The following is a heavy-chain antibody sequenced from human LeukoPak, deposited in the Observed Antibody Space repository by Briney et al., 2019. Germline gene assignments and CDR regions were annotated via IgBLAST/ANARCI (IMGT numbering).Heavy chain of an antibody. CDR1: GFTFSSFG. CDR2: IWFDGSNE. Sequence: GGSLRLSCAASGFTFSSFGMHWVRQAPGKGLEWVAVIWFDGSNEYFADSVKGRFTISRDNSKNTVYLHMNSLRAEDTAVYYCSRSPHYYDSSGYYPPYYFDYWGQGTLVTGSS. J-gene: IGHJ4*02. CDR3: SRSPHYYDSSGYYPPYYFDY. D-gene: IGHD3-22*01. V-gene: IGHV3-33*01.